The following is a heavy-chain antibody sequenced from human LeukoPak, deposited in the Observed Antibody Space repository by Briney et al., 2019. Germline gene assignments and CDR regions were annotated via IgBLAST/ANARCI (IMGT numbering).Heavy chain of an antibody. CDR3: ARQHDSYYYYYIDV. CDR1: GYSISNGYY. CDR2: LYHSDSA. V-gene: IGHV4-38-2*01. J-gene: IGHJ6*03. Sequence: SETLSLTCAVSGYSISNGYYWVWTRQPPGRGLEWIGSLYHSDSAYYNTSLRSRVPMSVDTSKNQFSLTLSFVTAADTAVYYCARQHDSYYYYYIDVWGSGTTVTVSS.